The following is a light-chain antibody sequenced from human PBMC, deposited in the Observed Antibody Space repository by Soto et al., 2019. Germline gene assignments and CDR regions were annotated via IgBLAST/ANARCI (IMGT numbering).Light chain of an antibody. V-gene: IGKV1-27*01. CDR3: QKYNSVPL. CDR1: QGINNY. Sequence: DIQMTQSPSSLYASVGDIVTITCRASQGINNYVAWYQQKPGKAPKLLIYAASTLQSGVPSRFSGSGSGTDFTLTISSLQPEDVATYSCQKYNSVPLFGPGTRVDIK. CDR2: AAS. J-gene: IGKJ3*01.